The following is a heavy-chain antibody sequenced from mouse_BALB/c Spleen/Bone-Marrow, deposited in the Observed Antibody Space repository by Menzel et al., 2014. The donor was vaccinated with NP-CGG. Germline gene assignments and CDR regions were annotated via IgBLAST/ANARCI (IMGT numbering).Heavy chain of an antibody. CDR2: IGTSDSYT. D-gene: IGHD2-2*01. V-gene: IGHV1-69*01. CDR3: AREGYGYQYFDY. J-gene: IGHJ2*01. Sequence: VKLQESGAEPVMPGASVKMSCKASGYTFTDYWMHWVKQRPGQGLEWIGAIGTSDSYTSYNQKFKGKATLTVDESSSTAYMQLGSLTSEDSAVYYCAREGYGYQYFDYWGQGTTLTVSS. CDR1: GYTFTDYW.